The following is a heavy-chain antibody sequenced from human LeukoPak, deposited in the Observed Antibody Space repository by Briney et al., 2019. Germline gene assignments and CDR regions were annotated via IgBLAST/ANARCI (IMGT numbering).Heavy chain of an antibody. CDR2: ISSSSRYI. CDR1: EFTFSDYS. V-gene: IGHV3-21*06. CDR3: ARDFRGQWLKRRPSWYFDL. Sequence: GGSLRLSCAASEFTFSDYSMNWVRQAPGKGLEWVASISSSSRYIYYADSVKGRFTISRDNAKNSVFLQMNSLRVEDTAVYYCARDFRGQWLKRRPSWYFDLWGRGTLVTVSS. D-gene: IGHD6-19*01. J-gene: IGHJ2*01.